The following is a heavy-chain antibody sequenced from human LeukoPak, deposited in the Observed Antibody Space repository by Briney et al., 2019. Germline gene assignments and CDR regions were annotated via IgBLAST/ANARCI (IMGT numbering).Heavy chain of an antibody. V-gene: IGHV4-31*03. CDR2: IYYSGST. Sequence: SQTLSLTCTVSGGSISSGGYSWSWIRQHPGKGLEWIGYIYYSGSTCYNPSLKSRVTISVDTSKNQFSLKLSSVTAADTAVYYCARDQYGGYVYNWFDPWGQGTLVTVSS. CDR3: ARDQYGGYVYNWFDP. CDR1: GGSISSGGYS. J-gene: IGHJ5*02. D-gene: IGHD5-12*01.